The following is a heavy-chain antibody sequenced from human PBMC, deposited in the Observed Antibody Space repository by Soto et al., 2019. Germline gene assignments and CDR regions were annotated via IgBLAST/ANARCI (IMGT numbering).Heavy chain of an antibody. CDR1: GFSFKTYG. J-gene: IGHJ4*02. D-gene: IGHD2-8*01. Sequence: EVQLLESGGGLVQPGGSLRLSCADSGFSFKTYGMTWVRQAPGKGLEGVAHIGLSNSDTYYADSVKGRFIISRDNSKNMVYLQMNSQRDADTAVYYCLKGVEYCYNDCTRSYWGRGTLVTVSS. V-gene: IGHV3-23*01. CDR3: LKGVEYCYNDCTRSY. CDR2: IGLSNSDT.